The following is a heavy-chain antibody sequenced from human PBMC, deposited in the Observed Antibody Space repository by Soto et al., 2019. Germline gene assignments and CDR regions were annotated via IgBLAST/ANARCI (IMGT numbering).Heavy chain of an antibody. CDR1: GYTFTSYD. CDR3: ARGKHAYYYDSSGYYVNNWFDP. J-gene: IGHJ5*02. V-gene: IGHV1-8*01. Sequence: ASVKVSCKASGYTFTSYDTNWVRQATGQGLEWMGWMNPNSGNTGYAQKFQGRVTMTRNTSISTAYMELSSLRSEDTAVYYCARGKHAYYYDSSGYYVNNWFDPWGQGTLVTVSS. D-gene: IGHD3-22*01. CDR2: MNPNSGNT.